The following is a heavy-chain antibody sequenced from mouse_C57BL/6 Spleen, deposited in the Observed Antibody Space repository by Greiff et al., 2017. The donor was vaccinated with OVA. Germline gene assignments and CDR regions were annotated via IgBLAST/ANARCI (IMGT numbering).Heavy chain of an antibody. V-gene: IGHV1-61*01. CDR2: IYPSDSET. Sequence: QVQLKQPGAELVRPGSSVKLSCKASGYTFTSYWMDWVKQRPGQGLEWIGNIYPSDSETHYNQKFKDKATLTVDKSSSTAYMQLSSLTSEDSAVYYCARGITTVVASPAMDYWGQGTSVTVSS. D-gene: IGHD1-1*01. J-gene: IGHJ4*01. CDR3: ARGITTVVASPAMDY. CDR1: GYTFTSYW.